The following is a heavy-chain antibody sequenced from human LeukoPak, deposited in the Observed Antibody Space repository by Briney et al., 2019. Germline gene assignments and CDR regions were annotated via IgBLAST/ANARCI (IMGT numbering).Heavy chain of an antibody. CDR3: AKTARYFWSGYSYFDY. D-gene: IGHD3-3*01. CDR1: GFTFSSYG. V-gene: IGHV3-33*06. Sequence: PGGSLRLSCAASGFTFSSYGMHWVRQAPGKGLEWVAVIWYDGSNKYYADSVKGRFTISRDNSKNTLYLQMNSLRAEDTAVYYCAKTARYFWSGYSYFDYWGQGTLVTVSS. CDR2: IWYDGSNK. J-gene: IGHJ4*02.